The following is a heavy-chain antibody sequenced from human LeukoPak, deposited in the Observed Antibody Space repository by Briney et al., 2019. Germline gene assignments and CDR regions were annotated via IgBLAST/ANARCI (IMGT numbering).Heavy chain of an antibody. D-gene: IGHD6-19*01. CDR3: ARGPQSWAGTIGRWFDP. CDR2: IYHSGST. Sequence: WXXXIYHSGSTNYNPSLKSRVTISVDKSKNQFSLKLSSVTAADTAVYYCARGPQSWAGTIGRWFDPWGQGTLVTVSS. J-gene: IGHJ5*02. V-gene: IGHV4-4*02.